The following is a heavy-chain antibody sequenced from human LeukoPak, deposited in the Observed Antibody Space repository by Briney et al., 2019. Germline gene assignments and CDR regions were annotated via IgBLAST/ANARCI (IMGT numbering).Heavy chain of an antibody. V-gene: IGHV3-23*01. J-gene: IGHJ5*01. CDR1: GFTFSSYW. D-gene: IGHD3-22*01. Sequence: PGGSLRLSCAASGFTFSSYWMRWVRQAPGEGLEWVTAISSSGDVTYYAGSVKGRFTISRDNSKHSLYMQMDKLRAEDTAVYCCAKDRPNYYGSNGHYYRRDGDSWGQGTLVTVSS. CDR3: AKDRPNYYGSNGHYYRRDGDS. CDR2: ISSSGDVT.